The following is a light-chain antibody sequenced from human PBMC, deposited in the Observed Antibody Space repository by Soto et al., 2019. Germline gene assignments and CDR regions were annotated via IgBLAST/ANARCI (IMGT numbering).Light chain of an antibody. V-gene: IGKV3-15*01. CDR1: ESVSGN. Sequence: EIVMTQSPATLSVSPGEKATLPCRASESVSGNLAWYQQKPGQAPRLLIYDTASRATAIPARFSGSGSGTEFTLTISSLQSEDFAVYYCQQYSKWPTFGQGTRLEIK. J-gene: IGKJ5*01. CDR3: QQYSKWPT. CDR2: DTA.